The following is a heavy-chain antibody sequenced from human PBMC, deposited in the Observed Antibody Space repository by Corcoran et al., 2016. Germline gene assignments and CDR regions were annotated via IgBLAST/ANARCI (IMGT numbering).Heavy chain of an antibody. V-gene: IGHV4-4*02. CDR3: ARLSADEMYYYYYGMDV. CDR2: IYQSGST. Sequence: QVQLQESGPGLVKPSGTLSLTCAVSGGSISSSNWWSWVRQPPGKGLEWIGEIYQSGSTNYNPSLKSRVTISVDKSKNQFSLKLSSVTAADTAVYYCARLSADEMYYYYYGMDVWGQGTTVTVSS. J-gene: IGHJ6*02. CDR1: GGSISSSNW.